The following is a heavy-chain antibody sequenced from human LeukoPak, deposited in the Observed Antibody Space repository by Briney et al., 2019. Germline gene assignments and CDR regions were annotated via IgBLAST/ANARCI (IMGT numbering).Heavy chain of an antibody. J-gene: IGHJ5*02. CDR1: GFTFRRYW. CDR3: ATAGGETSRMGFDP. V-gene: IGHV3-74*01. Sequence: GGALRLSCADSGFTFRRYWMHWVRQTPGKGLVWVSCISGDGSVTRYADSVKGRFTISRDNTRNTLYLQMHSLRVEDMAVYYCATAGGETSRMGFDPWGQGSLVTVSS. D-gene: IGHD4-17*01. CDR2: ISGDGSVT.